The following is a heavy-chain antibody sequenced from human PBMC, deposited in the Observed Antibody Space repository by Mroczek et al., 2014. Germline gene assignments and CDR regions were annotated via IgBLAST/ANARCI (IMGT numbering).Heavy chain of an antibody. CDR2: INPNSGGT. Sequence: QVQLVQSGAEVKKPGASVKVSCKASGYTFTGYYMHWVRQAPGQGLEWMGWINPNSGGTNYAQKFQGRVTMTRDTSISTAYMELSRLRSDDTAVYYCARSRRITMVRGELDYWGQGTLVTVSS. J-gene: IGHJ4*02. CDR3: ARSRRITMVRGELDY. V-gene: IGHV1-2*02. D-gene: IGHD3-10*01. CDR1: GYTFTGYY.